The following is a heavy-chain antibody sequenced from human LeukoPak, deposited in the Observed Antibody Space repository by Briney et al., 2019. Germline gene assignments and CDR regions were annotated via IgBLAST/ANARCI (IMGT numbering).Heavy chain of an antibody. CDR1: GFTFSIYA. Sequence: GGFLRLSCAASGFTFSIYAMHWVRQAPGKGLEWVSTIRGGGGATNYADSVKGRFTISRDNSKSTLYLQMNSLRAEDTATYYCAKDPNGDYVGAFDFWGQGTLVTVSS. CDR2: IRGGGGAT. D-gene: IGHD4-17*01. J-gene: IGHJ3*01. V-gene: IGHV3-23*01. CDR3: AKDPNGDYVGAFDF.